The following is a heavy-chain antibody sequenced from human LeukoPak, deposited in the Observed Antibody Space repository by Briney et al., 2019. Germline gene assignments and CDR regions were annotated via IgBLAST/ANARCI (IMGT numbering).Heavy chain of an antibody. CDR1: GFTFDDHG. CDR3: ARDPTQYLRYGYFDY. V-gene: IGHV3-21*01. CDR2: INNVGSHI. Sequence: GGSLRLSCAASGFTFDDHGMHWVRQAPGKGLEWVSSINNVGSHIYYAGSVRGRFTISRDNAKNLLYLQMDSLRAEDTAVYYCARDPTQYLRYGYFDYWGQGTLVTVSS. J-gene: IGHJ4*02. D-gene: IGHD4-11*01.